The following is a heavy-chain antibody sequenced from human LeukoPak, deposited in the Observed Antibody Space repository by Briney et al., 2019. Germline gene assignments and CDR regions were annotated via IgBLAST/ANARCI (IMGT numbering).Heavy chain of an antibody. CDR2: INHSGST. CDR3: ALKNGYYDFWSGYRSGFDY. J-gene: IGHJ4*02. Sequence: SETLSLTCAVYGGSFSGYYWSWIRQPPGKGLEWIGEINHSGSTNYNPSLKSRVTISVDTSKNQFSLKLSSATAADTAVYYCALKNGYYDFWSGYRSGFDYWGQGTLVTVSS. V-gene: IGHV4-34*01. D-gene: IGHD3-3*01. CDR1: GGSFSGYY.